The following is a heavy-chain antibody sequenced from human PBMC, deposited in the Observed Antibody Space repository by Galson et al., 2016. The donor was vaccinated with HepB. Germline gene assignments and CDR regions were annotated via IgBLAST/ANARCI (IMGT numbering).Heavy chain of an antibody. CDR3: AKTYTYGLRFDY. CDR1: GGFVSSGNW. D-gene: IGHD5-18*01. Sequence: LSLTCAVSGGFVSSGNWWSWVRQPPGKGLEWIGEIYHSGSTNYNPSLKSRVTISVDKSKNQFSLKLSSVTAADTAVYYCAKTYTYGLRFDYWGQGTLVTVSS. CDR2: IYHSGST. V-gene: IGHV4-4*02. J-gene: IGHJ4*02.